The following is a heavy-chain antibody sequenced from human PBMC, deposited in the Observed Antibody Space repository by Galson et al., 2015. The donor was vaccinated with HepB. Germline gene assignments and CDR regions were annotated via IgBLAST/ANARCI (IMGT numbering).Heavy chain of an antibody. J-gene: IGHJ3*02. CDR3: ARAQRGRRSGWYYEAFDI. Sequence: CAISGDSVSSNSAAWNWIRQSPSRGLEWLGRTYYRSKWYNDYAVSVKSRITINPDTSKNQFSLQLNSVTPEDTAVYYCARAQRGRRSGWYYEAFDIWGQGTMVTVSS. V-gene: IGHV6-1*01. D-gene: IGHD6-19*01. CDR1: GDSVSSNSAA. CDR2: TYYRSKWYN.